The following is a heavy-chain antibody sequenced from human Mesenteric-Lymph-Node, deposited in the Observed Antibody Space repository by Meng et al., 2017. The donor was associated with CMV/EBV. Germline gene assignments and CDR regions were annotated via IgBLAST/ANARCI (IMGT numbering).Heavy chain of an antibody. D-gene: IGHD3-9*01. CDR1: GGSISSSNG. CDR3: ASLYYDILTGYKYYFDY. Sequence: GGSISSSNGWSWVRQPPGKGLEWIGEIYHSGSTNYNPSLKSRVTISVDKSKNQFSLKLSSVTAADTAVYYCASLYYDILTGYKYYFDYWGQGTLVTSPQ. V-gene: IGHV4-4*02. CDR2: IYHSGST. J-gene: IGHJ4*02.